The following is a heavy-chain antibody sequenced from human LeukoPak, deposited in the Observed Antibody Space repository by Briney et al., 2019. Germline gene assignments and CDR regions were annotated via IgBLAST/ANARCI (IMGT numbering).Heavy chain of an antibody. D-gene: IGHD1-1*01. CDR3: ARGGTNAFDI. Sequence: SETLSLTCTVSGGSISSYYWSWIRQPPGKGLEWIGYIYYSGSTNYNPSLKSRVTISVDTSKNQFSLKLSSVTAADTAVYYCARGGTNAFDIWGQGTMVTVSS. CDR1: GGSISSYY. J-gene: IGHJ3*02. CDR2: IYYSGST. V-gene: IGHV4-59*01.